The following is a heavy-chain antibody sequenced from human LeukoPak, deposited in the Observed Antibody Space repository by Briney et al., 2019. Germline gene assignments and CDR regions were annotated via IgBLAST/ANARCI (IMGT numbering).Heavy chain of an antibody. V-gene: IGHV4-4*02. D-gene: IGHD5-24*01. Sequence: SGTLSLTCAVSGGSISSSNWWSWVRQPPGKGLEWIGEIYHSGSTNYNPSLKSRVTISVDTSKNQFSLKLSSVTAADTAVYYCARDRFRGRDGYHHRPPHCWFDLWGQGTLVTVSS. CDR2: IYHSGST. CDR3: ARDRFRGRDGYHHRPPHCWFDL. J-gene: IGHJ5*02. CDR1: GGSISSSNW.